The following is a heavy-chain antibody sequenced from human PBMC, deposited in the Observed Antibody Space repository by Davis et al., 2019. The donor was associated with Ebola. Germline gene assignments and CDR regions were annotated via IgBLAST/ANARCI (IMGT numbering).Heavy chain of an antibody. Sequence: MPSETLSLTCAVSGGSISSSNWWSWVRQPPGKGLEWIGEIYHSGSTNYNPSLKSRVTISVDKSKNQFSLKLSSVTAADTAVYYCARNTGGYSYGRFDYWGQGTLVTVSS. CDR1: GGSISSSNW. J-gene: IGHJ4*02. D-gene: IGHD5-18*01. CDR3: ARNTGGYSYGRFDY. CDR2: IYHSGST. V-gene: IGHV4-4*02.